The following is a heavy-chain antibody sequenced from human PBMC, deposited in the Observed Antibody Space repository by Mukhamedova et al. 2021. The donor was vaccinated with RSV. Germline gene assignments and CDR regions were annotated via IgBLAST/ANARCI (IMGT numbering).Heavy chain of an antibody. CDR2: ISGGSNYV. V-gene: IGHV3-21*06. Sequence: TFSSYSMNWVRQAPGKGLECVSFISGGSNYVYYADSVKGRFTISRDNAKNSLYLQMNSLRAEDTAVYYCAKPIVGASGDSWGQGT. J-gene: IGHJ4*02. CDR3: AKPIVGASGDS. CDR1: TFSSYS. D-gene: IGHD1-26*01.